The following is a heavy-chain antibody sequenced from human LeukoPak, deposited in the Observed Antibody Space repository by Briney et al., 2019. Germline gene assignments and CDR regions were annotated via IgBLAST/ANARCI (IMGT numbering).Heavy chain of an antibody. CDR3: ARKTPYSYGHGLVDY. J-gene: IGHJ4*02. CDR2: MNPNSGNT. Sequence: ASVKVSCKASGYTFTSYSINWVRQAPGQGLEWMGWMNPNSGNTGYAQKFQGRVTMTRNTSISTAYMELSSLRSEDTAVYYCARKTPYSYGHGLVDYWGQGTLVTVSS. D-gene: IGHD5-18*01. V-gene: IGHV1-8*02. CDR1: GYTFTSYS.